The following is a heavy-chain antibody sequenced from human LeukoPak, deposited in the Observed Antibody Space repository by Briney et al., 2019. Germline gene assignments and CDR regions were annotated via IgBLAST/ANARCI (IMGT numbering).Heavy chain of an antibody. CDR1: VFTFHTYA. Sequence: GGSLRLSCAASVFTFHTYAMAWVRPTPGKGLWWGSSICGGGGGTYYAHSVKGRFNICRDNANNTLYLQMNGVTAADTAFYYCAKVRGVGTHIWLLPWDLWGQGTLVTVSS. CDR3: AKVRGVGTHIWLLPWDL. CDR2: ICGGGGGT. J-gene: IGHJ1*01. D-gene: IGHD2-21*02. V-gene: IGHV3-23*01.